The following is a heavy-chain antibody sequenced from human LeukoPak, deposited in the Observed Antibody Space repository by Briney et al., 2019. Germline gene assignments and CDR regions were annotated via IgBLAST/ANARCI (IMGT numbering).Heavy chain of an antibody. D-gene: IGHD2-21*02. CDR1: GGSISSSSYY. Sequence: SETLSLTCTVSGGSISSSSYYWGWIRQPPGKGLEWIGKIYYSGSTYYNPSLKSRVTISVDTSKNQFSLKLSSVTAADTAVYYCAGPVVTATRDAFDIWGQGTMVTVSS. J-gene: IGHJ3*02. CDR3: AGPVVTATRDAFDI. V-gene: IGHV4-39*07. CDR2: IYYSGST.